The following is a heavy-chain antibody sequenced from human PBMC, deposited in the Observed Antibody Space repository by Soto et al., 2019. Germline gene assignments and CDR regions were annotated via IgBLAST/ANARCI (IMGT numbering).Heavy chain of an antibody. Sequence: GGSLRLSCAAPGFIFRDYAMSWVRPAPGKGLEWVSAINGGGTDSYHADSVKGRLTISRDNSKNTLYLQMNTLKAEDMAIYYCAKGSAAGSPYYFDYWGQGALVTVSS. CDR3: AKGSAAGSPYYFDY. J-gene: IGHJ4*02. V-gene: IGHV3-23*01. CDR2: INGGGTDS. CDR1: GFIFRDYA. D-gene: IGHD3-16*01.